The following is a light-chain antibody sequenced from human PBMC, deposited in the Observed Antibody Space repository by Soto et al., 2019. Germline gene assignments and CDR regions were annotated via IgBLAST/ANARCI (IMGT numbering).Light chain of an antibody. J-gene: IGLJ7*01. Sequence: QSVLTQPPSVSGAPGQRVTISCPGSSSNIGAGYDVHWYQQLPGTAPKLLIYGNINRPSGVPDRFSGSKSGTSASLAITGLQAEDEADYYCQSYDSSLSSPVFGGGTQLTVL. CDR1: SSNIGAGYD. V-gene: IGLV1-40*01. CDR3: QSYDSSLSSPV. CDR2: GNI.